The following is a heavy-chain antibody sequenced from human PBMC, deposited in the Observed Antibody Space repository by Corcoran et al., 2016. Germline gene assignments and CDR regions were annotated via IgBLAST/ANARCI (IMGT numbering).Heavy chain of an antibody. CDR3: ARTGTPTI. J-gene: IGHJ3*02. Sequence: EVQLVESGGGLIQPGGSLRLSCAASGFTVSSNYMSWVRQAPGKGLEWVSVIYSGGSKYYADSVKGRFPISRDNSTNTLYLQMNSLRAQEPAVYYCARTGTPTIWGQGTMVTVSS. CDR2: IYSGGSK. CDR1: GFTVSSNY. V-gene: IGHV3-53*01. D-gene: IGHD1-1*01.